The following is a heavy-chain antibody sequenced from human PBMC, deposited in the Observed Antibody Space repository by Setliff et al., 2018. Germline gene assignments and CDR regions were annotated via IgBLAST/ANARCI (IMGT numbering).Heavy chain of an antibody. J-gene: IGHJ4*02. D-gene: IGHD6-19*01. CDR3: ATSDWYAAFDH. V-gene: IGHV3-7*01. CDR2: IKQDESEK. CDR1: GFTFTNYW. Sequence: GESLKISCAASGFTFTNYWINWVRQAPGKGLEWVANIKQDESEKHYVGSVKGRFTISRDNARNSVYLQMNSLRAEDAAVYYCATSDWYAAFDHWGQGTRVTVSS.